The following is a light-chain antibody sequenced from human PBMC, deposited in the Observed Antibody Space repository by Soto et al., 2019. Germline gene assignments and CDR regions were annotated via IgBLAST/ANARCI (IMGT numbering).Light chain of an antibody. Sequence: EIVLTYSPGPLSLSPGDRATLSCIYSSSESNNYLAWYQQKPGQAPRLLIYGASNRATGIQDRFSGRGSGTDFTLAINRLEPEEFAEYYCQQYGSSGTFGGGTKVDIK. CDR3: QQYGSSGT. CDR1: SSESNNY. V-gene: IGKV3-20*01. CDR2: GAS. J-gene: IGKJ4*01.